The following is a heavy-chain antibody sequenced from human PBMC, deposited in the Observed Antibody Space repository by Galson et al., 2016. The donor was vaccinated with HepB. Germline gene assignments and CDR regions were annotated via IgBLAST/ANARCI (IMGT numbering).Heavy chain of an antibody. J-gene: IGHJ4*02. Sequence: SLRLSCAASGFIFTNYAMHWVRQAPGKGLEYVPSISNSGGTTNYADPVRGRFTISRDNSKTLYLQMSSLTTEDTAVYYCVKGSTTVVRGVITHSCFEYWGQGTLVTVSS. D-gene: IGHD3-10*01. CDR1: GFIFTNYA. CDR2: ISNSGGTT. V-gene: IGHV3-64D*06. CDR3: VKGSTTVVRGVITHSCFEY.